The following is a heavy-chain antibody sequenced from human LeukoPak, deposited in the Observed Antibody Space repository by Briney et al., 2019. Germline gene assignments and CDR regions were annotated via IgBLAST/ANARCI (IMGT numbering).Heavy chain of an antibody. D-gene: IGHD6-19*01. CDR2: ISSTSSYI. CDR1: GFSFITYN. J-gene: IGHJ4*02. V-gene: IGHV3-21*01. Sequence: GGSLRLSCAASGFSFITYNMNWVRQAPGKGLEWVSSISSTSSYIYYADSVKGRFTISRDNAKNSLYLQMNSLRAEDTAVYYCARDGVAGTGFDYWGQGTLVTVSS. CDR3: ARDGVAGTGFDY.